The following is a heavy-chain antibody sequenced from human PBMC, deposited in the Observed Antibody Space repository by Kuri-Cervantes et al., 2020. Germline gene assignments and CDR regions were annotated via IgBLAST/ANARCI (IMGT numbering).Heavy chain of an antibody. CDR3: ARERGYSGYDFPWFDP. D-gene: IGHD5-12*01. Sequence: SVKVSCKASGYTFTYRYLHWVRQAPGQALEWMGWITPSNGNTNYAQKFQDRVTITRDTSASTAYMELSSLRSEDTAVYYCARERGYSGYDFPWFDPWGQGTLVTVSS. J-gene: IGHJ5*02. CDR2: ITPSNGNT. V-gene: IGHV1-45*02. CDR1: GYTFTYRY.